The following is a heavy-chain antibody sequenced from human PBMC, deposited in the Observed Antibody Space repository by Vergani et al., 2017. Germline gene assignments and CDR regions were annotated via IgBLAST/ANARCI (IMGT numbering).Heavy chain of an antibody. V-gene: IGHV4-61*02. J-gene: IGHJ3*02. Sequence: QVQLQESGPGLEKPSQTLSLTCSVSGGSISSGSYYWNWIRQPAGKGLEWIGSFYTTGSTNYNPSLKSRVSISIDTSKSHFSLQLSSVTAAYTAVYYCSRGSTPWNAGAFDIWGQGTVVTVSS. CDR3: SRGSTPWNAGAFDI. CDR2: FYTTGST. CDR1: GGSISSGSYY. D-gene: IGHD1-1*01.